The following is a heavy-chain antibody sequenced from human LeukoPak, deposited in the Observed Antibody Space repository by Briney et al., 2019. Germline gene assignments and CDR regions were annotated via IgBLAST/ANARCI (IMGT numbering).Heavy chain of an antibody. CDR2: IIPIFGTA. Sequence: SVKVSCTASGGTFSSYAISWVRQAPGQGLEWMGGIIPIFGTANYAQKFQGRVTITADESTSTAYMELSSLRSEDTAVYYCARGGSYYNLGAFDIWGQGTMVTVSS. CDR3: ARGGSYYNLGAFDI. D-gene: IGHD3-10*01. V-gene: IGHV1-69*01. J-gene: IGHJ3*02. CDR1: GGTFSSYA.